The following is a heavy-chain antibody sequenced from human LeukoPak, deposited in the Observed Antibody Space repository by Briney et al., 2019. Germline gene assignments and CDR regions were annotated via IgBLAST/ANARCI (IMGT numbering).Heavy chain of an antibody. Sequence: GGSLRLSYAASGFAFSNYWLHWVRQAPGKGLEWVARISTHGSSTNYADSVKGRFTISRDNAKNTLYLQMTSLSAEDTAVYYALAGYYYYYMDVWGKGTTVTVSS. D-gene: IGHD3-16*01. CDR3: LAGYYYYYMDV. J-gene: IGHJ6*03. CDR1: GFAFSNYW. V-gene: IGHV3-74*01. CDR2: ISTHGSST.